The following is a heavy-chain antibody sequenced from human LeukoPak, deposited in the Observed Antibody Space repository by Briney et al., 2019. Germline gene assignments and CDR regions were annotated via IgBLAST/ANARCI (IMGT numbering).Heavy chain of an antibody. D-gene: IGHD3-16*01. CDR3: ARHVVRRITDAFDI. V-gene: IGHV5-51*01. Sequence: GESLKISCKGSGYSFTSYWIGWVRQMPGKGLEWMGIIYTGDSDTRYCPSFQGQVTISVDKSISTAYLQWSSLKASDTAMYYCARHVVRRITDAFDIWGQGTMVTVSS. J-gene: IGHJ3*02. CDR1: GYSFTSYW. CDR2: IYTGDSDT.